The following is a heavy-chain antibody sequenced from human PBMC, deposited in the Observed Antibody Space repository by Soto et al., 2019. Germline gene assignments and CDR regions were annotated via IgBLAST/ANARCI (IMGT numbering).Heavy chain of an antibody. V-gene: IGHV3-53*01. D-gene: IGHD2-21*01. CDR2: IYSGGST. CDR1: GFTVSSNY. CDR3: ARDRHGINWFDP. J-gene: IGHJ5*02. Sequence: GGSLRLSCAASGFTVSSNYMSWVRQAPGNGLEWVSVIYSGGSTYSADSVKGRFTISRDNSKNTLYLQMNSLRAEATAVYYCARDRHGINWFDPWGQGTLVTVSS.